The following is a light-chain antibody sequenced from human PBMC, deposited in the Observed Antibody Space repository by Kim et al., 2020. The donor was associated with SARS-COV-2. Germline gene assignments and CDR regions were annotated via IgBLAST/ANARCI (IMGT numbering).Light chain of an antibody. J-gene: IGLJ1*01. CDR2: SNN. CDR3: SAWDDRLNSCV. CDR1: STNIVENT. V-gene: IGLV1-44*01. Sequence: GQRLPISCSGSSTNIVENTVNWYPQIPGTAPKLLIHSNNQRPSGVPDRFSGSKSGTSASLAISGLQSEDEADYYCSAWDDRLNSCVFGTGTKVTVL.